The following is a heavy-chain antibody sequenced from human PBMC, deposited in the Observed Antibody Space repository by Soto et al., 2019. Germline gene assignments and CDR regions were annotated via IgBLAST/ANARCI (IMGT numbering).Heavy chain of an antibody. V-gene: IGHV4-31*03. CDR2: IYYSGST. Sequence: SETLSLTCTVSGGSISSGGYYWSWIRQHPGKGLEWIGYIYYSGSTYYNPSLKSRVTISVDTSKNQFSLKLSSVTAADTAVYYCARDRSAAAGTFDYWGQGTLVTAPQ. D-gene: IGHD6-13*01. J-gene: IGHJ4*02. CDR1: GGSISSGGYY. CDR3: ARDRSAAAGTFDY.